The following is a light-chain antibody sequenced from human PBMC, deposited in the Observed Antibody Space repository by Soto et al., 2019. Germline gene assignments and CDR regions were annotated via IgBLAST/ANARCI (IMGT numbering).Light chain of an antibody. CDR3: QHRYNWPLT. J-gene: IGKJ4*01. Sequence: EIVLTQSPATLSLSPGERATLSCRASQSVSSYLAWYQQKPGQAPRLLIYDASKRATGIPARFSGSGSGTDFTLTINSLEPEDFAIYYCQHRYNWPLTFGAGTKVEIK. CDR1: QSVSSY. V-gene: IGKV3-11*01. CDR2: DAS.